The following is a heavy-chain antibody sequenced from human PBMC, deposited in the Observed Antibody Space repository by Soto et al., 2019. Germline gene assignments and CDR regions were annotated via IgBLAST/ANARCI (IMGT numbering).Heavy chain of an antibody. J-gene: IGHJ6*02. CDR1: GFTFSSYA. D-gene: IGHD3-10*01. CDR3: ARDLAPRELYYYGMDV. Sequence: PGGSLRLSCAASGFTFSSYAMHWVRQAPGKGLEWVAVISYDGSNKHYADSVKGRFTISRDNSKNTLYLQMNSLRAEDTAVYYCARDLAPRELYYYGMDVWGQGTTVTVSS. CDR2: ISYDGSNK. V-gene: IGHV3-30-3*01.